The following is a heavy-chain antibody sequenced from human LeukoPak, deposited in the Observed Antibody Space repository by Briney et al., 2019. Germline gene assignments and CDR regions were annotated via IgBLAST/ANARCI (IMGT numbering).Heavy chain of an antibody. J-gene: IGHJ4*02. D-gene: IGHD2-21*01. CDR1: GFTFSRYG. Sequence: PGGSLRLSCAASGFTFSRYGMSWVRQAPGKGLEWVSAISGSGGSTYYADSVKGRFTISRDSSKNTLFLQMNRLRPEDAAVYYCAKAPVTTCRGAYCYPFDYWGQGTLVTVSS. V-gene: IGHV3-23*01. CDR3: AKAPVTTCRGAYCYPFDY. CDR2: ISGSGGST.